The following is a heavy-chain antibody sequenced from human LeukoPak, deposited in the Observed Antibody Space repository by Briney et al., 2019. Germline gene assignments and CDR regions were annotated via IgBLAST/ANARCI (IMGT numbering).Heavy chain of an antibody. CDR2: ISSSSSYI. Sequence: PGGSLRLSCAASGFTFSSYSMNWVRQAPGKGLEWVSSISSSSSYIYYAGSVKGRFTISRDNAKNSLYLQMNSLRAEDTAVYYCARDSTFAVATFDYWGQGTLVTVSS. V-gene: IGHV3-21*01. CDR1: GFTFSSYS. D-gene: IGHD2/OR15-2a*01. CDR3: ARDSTFAVATFDY. J-gene: IGHJ4*02.